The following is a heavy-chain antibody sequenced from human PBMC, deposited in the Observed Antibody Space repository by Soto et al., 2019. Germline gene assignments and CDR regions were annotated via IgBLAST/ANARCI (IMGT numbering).Heavy chain of an antibody. V-gene: IGHV4-34*01. CDR1: GGSFSGYY. J-gene: IGHJ6*03. CDR3: AREKNNYYYYDMDV. CDR2: INHSGST. Sequence: QVQLQQWGAGLLKPSETLSLTCAVYGGSFSGYYWSWIRQPPGKGLEWIGEINHSGSTNYTPSLKSRVTISVDTSKNQFSLKLSSVTAADTAVDYCAREKNNYYYYDMDVWGKGTTVTVSS.